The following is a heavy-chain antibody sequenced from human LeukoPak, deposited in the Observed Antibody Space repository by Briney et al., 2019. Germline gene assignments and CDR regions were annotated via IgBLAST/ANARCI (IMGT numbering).Heavy chain of an antibody. D-gene: IGHD3-10*01. Sequence: ASVKVSCKASGYTFTSYYMHWVRQAPGQGLEWMGIINPSGGSTSYAQKFQGRVTMTRDTSTSTVYMELSSLRSEDTAVYYCARVPYRLWFGESDAFDIWGQGTMVTVSS. J-gene: IGHJ3*02. CDR2: INPSGGST. V-gene: IGHV1-46*01. CDR3: ARVPYRLWFGESDAFDI. CDR1: GYTFTSYY.